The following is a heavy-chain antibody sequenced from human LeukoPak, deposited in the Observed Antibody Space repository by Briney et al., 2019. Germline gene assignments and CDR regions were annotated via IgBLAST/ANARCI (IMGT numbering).Heavy chain of an antibody. D-gene: IGHD6-19*01. V-gene: IGHV1-8*01. Sequence: ASVKVSCKASGYTFTSYDINWVRQATGQGLEWMGWMNPNSGNTGYAQKFQGRVTMTRNTSISTAYMELSSLRAEDTALYYCAKEAYSGIAVAGEIDYWGQGTLVTVSS. CDR1: GYTFTSYD. CDR2: MNPNSGNT. CDR3: AKEAYSGIAVAGEIDY. J-gene: IGHJ4*02.